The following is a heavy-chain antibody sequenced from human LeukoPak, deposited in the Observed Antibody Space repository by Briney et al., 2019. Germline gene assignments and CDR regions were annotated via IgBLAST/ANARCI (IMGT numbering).Heavy chain of an antibody. Sequence: ESGPTLVKPTQTLTLTCTFSGFSLSTSGVGVGWIRQPPGKALEWLALIYWNDDKRYSPSLKSRLTITKDTSKNQVVLTMTNMDPVDTATYYCARGIAARPLYYYYYYMDVWGKGTTVTVSS. CDR1: GFSLSTSGVG. J-gene: IGHJ6*03. CDR3: ARGIAARPLYYYYYYMDV. D-gene: IGHD6-6*01. V-gene: IGHV2-5*01. CDR2: IYWNDDK.